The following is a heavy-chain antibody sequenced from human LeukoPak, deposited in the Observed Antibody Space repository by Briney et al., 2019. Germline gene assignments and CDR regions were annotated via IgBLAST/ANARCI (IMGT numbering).Heavy chain of an antibody. V-gene: IGHV4-39*07. CDR1: GGSISSSSYY. J-gene: IGHJ6*02. CDR2: IYYSGST. Sequence: SETLSLTCTVSGGSISSSSYYWGWIRQPPGKGLEWIGSIYYSGSTYYNPSLKSRVTISVDTSKNQFSLKLSSVTAADTAVYYCARDLGYYYGMDVWGQGTTVTVSS. CDR3: ARDLGYYYGMDV.